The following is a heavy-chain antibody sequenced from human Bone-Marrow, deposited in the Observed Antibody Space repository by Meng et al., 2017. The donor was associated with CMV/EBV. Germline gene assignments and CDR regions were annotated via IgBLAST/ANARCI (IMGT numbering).Heavy chain of an antibody. CDR1: GGTFSSYA. Sequence: SVKVSCKASGGTFSSYAISWVRQAPGQGLEWMGGIIPILGIANYAQKFQGRVTITADKSTSTAYMELSSLRSEDTAVYYCARATYCSSTSCYAMGDYWGQGTRVTVSS. V-gene: IGHV1-69*10. CDR3: ARATYCSSTSCYAMGDY. J-gene: IGHJ4*02. D-gene: IGHD2-2*01. CDR2: IIPILGIA.